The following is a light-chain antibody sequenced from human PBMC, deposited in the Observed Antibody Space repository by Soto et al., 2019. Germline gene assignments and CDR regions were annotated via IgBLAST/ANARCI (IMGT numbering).Light chain of an antibody. CDR2: AAS. CDR1: QGISSY. CDR3: QQLNSYSVT. V-gene: IGKV1-9*01. J-gene: IGKJ1*01. Sequence: DIQLTQSPSFLSASVGDRVTITCRASQGISSYLAWYQQKPGKAPKLLIYAASTLQSGVPSRFSGSGSGTEFTLTISSLQPEDFATYYCQQLNSYSVTFGQGTKVEIE.